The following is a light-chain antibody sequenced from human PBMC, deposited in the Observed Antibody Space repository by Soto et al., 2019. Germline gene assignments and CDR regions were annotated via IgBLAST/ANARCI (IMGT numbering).Light chain of an antibody. Sequence: SGLRVSPSTLSLSPGKRATLSCRASQSVSSYLAWYQQKPGQAPRLLIYDASNRATGIPARFSGSGSVTDFTPAISSLEPEEFAVYYCQQRSATWTFGQGTKVDI. V-gene: IGKV3-11*01. CDR1: QSVSSY. J-gene: IGKJ1*01. CDR3: QQRSATWT. CDR2: DAS.